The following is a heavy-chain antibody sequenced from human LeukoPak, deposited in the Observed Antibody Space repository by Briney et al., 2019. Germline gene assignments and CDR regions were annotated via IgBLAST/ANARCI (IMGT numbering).Heavy chain of an antibody. CDR3: AKSLGVGGYTRYKGFDQ. D-gene: IGHD3-16*02. V-gene: IGHV3-23*01. J-gene: IGHJ4*02. CDR1: GFTVSSKY. CDR2: ISGSDGSS. Sequence: GGSLRLSCAASGFTVSSKYMNWVCQAPGKGLEWVSSISGSDGSSHYADFVKGRFTISRDNSKNTLHLQMNSLRAEDTAVYYCAKSLGVGGYTRYKGFDQWGQGTLVTVSS.